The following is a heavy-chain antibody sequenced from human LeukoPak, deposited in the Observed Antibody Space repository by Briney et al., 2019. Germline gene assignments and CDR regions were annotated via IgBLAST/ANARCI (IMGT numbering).Heavy chain of an antibody. D-gene: IGHD6-13*01. CDR1: GFTFSSYG. CDR2: IRYDGSNK. CDR3: AKPLGPGRIAAAGLAY. Sequence: GGSLILSCAASGFTFSSYGMHWVRQAPGKGLEWVAFIRYDGSNKYYADSVKGRFTISRDNSKNALYLQMNSLRAEDTAVYYCAKPLGPGRIAAAGLAYWGQGTLVTVSS. V-gene: IGHV3-30*02. J-gene: IGHJ4*02.